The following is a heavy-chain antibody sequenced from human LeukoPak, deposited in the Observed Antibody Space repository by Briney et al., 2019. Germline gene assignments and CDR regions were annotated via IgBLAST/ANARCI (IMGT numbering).Heavy chain of an antibody. D-gene: IGHD3-10*01. CDR1: GFTFSSYE. V-gene: IGHV3-66*01. J-gene: IGHJ4*02. Sequence: GGSLRLSCAASGFTFSSYEMNWVRQAPGKGLEWVSMIYTGGSPYYADSVKGRFTISRDNSKNTLNLQMNSLRVEDTAVYYCVPLTDGSVDQWGQGTLVTVSS. CDR3: VPLTDGSVDQ. CDR2: IYTGGSP.